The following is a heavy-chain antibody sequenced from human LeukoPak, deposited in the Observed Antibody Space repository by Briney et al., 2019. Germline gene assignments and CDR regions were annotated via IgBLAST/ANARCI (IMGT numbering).Heavy chain of an antibody. CDR2: ISQNGYT. CDR3: TRHDVVAVIGHGMAV. Sequence: SETLSLTCTVSGASIGSYYWSWIRQPPGKGLEWIGYISQNGYTKYTPSLKSRVTISRDTSENQFSLILSSVTAADTAVYYCTRHDVVAVIGHGMAVWGQGATVTVSS. D-gene: IGHD2-15*01. V-gene: IGHV4-59*08. CDR1: GASIGSYY. J-gene: IGHJ6*02.